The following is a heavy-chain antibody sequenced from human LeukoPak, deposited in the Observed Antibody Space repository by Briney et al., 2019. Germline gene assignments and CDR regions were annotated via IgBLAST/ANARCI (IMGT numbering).Heavy chain of an antibody. CDR1: GGTFSSYA. V-gene: IGHV1-69*05. D-gene: IGHD3-10*01. J-gene: IGHJ5*02. CDR2: IIPIFGTA. CDR3: ARDRGYYGSGSYPST. Sequence: SVKVSCKASGGTFSSYAISWVRQTPGQGLEWMGRIIPIFGTANYAQKFQGRVTITTDESTSTAYMELSSLRSEDTAVYYCARDRGYYGSGSYPSTWGQGTLVTVSS.